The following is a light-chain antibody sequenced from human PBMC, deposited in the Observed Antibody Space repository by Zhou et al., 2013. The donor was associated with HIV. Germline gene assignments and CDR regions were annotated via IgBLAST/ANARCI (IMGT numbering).Light chain of an antibody. CDR3: QQYANSPQT. Sequence: EIVLTQSPGTLSLSPGERATLSCRASHTISANYLAWYQQKPGQAPRLLVYGASTRATGIPDRFTGSGSGTDFTLTFTTLEPEDFAVYYCQQYANSPQTFGQGTKVEIK. CDR1: HTISANY. CDR2: GAS. V-gene: IGKV3-20*01. J-gene: IGKJ2*01.